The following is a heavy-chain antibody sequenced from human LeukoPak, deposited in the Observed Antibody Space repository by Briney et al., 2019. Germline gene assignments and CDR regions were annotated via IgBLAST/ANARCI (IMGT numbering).Heavy chain of an antibody. D-gene: IGHD3-10*01. CDR3: ARIPPLYGSGSYYNSSVDY. V-gene: IGHV4-34*01. CDR1: GGSFSGYY. CDR2: INHSGST. J-gene: IGHJ4*02. Sequence: SETLSLTCAVYGGSFSGYYWSWIRQPPGKGLEWIGEINHSGSTNYNPSLKSRVTISVDTSKNQFSLKLSSVTAADTAVYYCARIPPLYGSGSYYNSSVDYWGQGTLVTVSS.